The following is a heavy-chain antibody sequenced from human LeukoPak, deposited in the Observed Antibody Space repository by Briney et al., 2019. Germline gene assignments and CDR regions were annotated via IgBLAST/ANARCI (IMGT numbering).Heavy chain of an antibody. D-gene: IGHD3-22*01. V-gene: IGHV1-18*01. CDR3: AREIRKTSYYYDSSGYEY. CDR1: GYTFTSYG. CDR2: ISANNGNT. J-gene: IGHJ4*02. Sequence: GASVKVSCKASGYTFTSYGISWVRQAPGQGLEWMGWISANNGNTNYAQKLQGRVTMTTDTSTSTAYMELRSLRSDDTAVYYCAREIRKTSYYYDSSGYEYWGQGTLVTVSS.